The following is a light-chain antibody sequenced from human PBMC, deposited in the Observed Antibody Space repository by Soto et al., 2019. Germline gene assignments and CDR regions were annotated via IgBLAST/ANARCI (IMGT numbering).Light chain of an antibody. CDR2: GAS. Sequence: EIVMTQSPATLSVSPGERATLSCRASQSVSGNLAWYQQKPGQALRLLIYGASTRATGTPARFSGSGSGTEFTLTISSLQSEDIATYYCQQYDNLPFTFGPGTKVDIK. CDR1: QSVSGN. V-gene: IGKV3-15*01. J-gene: IGKJ3*01. CDR3: QQYDNLPFT.